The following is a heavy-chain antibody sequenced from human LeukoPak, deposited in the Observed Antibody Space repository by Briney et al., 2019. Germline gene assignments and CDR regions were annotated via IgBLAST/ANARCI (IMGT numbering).Heavy chain of an antibody. V-gene: IGHV3-23*01. D-gene: IGHD3-22*01. Sequence: GGSLRLSCAASGFTFSSYAMSWVRQAPGKGLEWVSILSGSGGSAYYADSVKGRFTISRDNSKNTLYLQMNSLRAEDTAVYYCAKGRYESSGFNWAAWGQGTLVTVSS. CDR1: GFTFSSYA. J-gene: IGHJ4*02. CDR3: AKGRYESSGFNWAA. CDR2: LSGSGGSA.